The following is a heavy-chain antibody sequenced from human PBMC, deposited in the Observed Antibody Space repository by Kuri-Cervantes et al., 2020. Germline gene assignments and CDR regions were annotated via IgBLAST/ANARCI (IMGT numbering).Heavy chain of an antibody. J-gene: IGHJ4*02. CDR3: ATDIQPLRFLEWLSPQA. D-gene: IGHD3-3*01. CDR2: SNAGNGNT. Sequence: ASVKVSCKASGYTFTSYAMHWVRQAPGQRLEWMGWSNAGNGNTKYSQKFQGRVTMTEDTSTDTAYMELSSLRSEDTAVYYCATDIQPLRFLEWLSPQAWGQGTLVTVSS. V-gene: IGHV1-3*01. CDR1: GYTFTSYA.